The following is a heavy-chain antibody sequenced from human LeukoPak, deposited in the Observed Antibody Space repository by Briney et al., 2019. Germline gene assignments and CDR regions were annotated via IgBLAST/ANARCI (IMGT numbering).Heavy chain of an antibody. Sequence: GGSRRLSCAASGFTFSSYGMHWVRQSPGKGLEWVSSITSILNYISYAGSVKGRFTISRDNAMNSLSLQMHRLRGEDTAVYYCARDFGRTSDWQPRLYYGMDVWGQGTTVTVSS. J-gene: IGHJ6*02. CDR3: ARDFGRTSDWQPRLYYGMDV. CDR1: GFTFSSYG. D-gene: IGHD2-2*01. V-gene: IGHV3-21*01. CDR2: ITSILNYI.